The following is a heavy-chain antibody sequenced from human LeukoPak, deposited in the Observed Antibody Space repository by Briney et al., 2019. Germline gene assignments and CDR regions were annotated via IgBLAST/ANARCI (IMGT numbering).Heavy chain of an antibody. CDR1: GFTFSSYS. Sequence: GGSLRLSCAASGFTFSSYSMNWVRQAPGKGLEWVSYISSSSSTIYYADSVKGRFTISRDNAKNSLYLQMNSLRAEDTAVYYCARSDRGYSSSWYVDYWGQGTLVTVSS. CDR2: ISSSSSTI. V-gene: IGHV3-48*04. J-gene: IGHJ4*02. D-gene: IGHD6-13*01. CDR3: ARSDRGYSSSWYVDY.